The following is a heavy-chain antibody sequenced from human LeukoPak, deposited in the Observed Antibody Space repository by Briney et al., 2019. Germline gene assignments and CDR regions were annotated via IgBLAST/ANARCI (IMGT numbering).Heavy chain of an antibody. CDR2: INHSGST. Sequence: SETLSLTCAVYGGSFSGYYWSWIRQPPGKGLEWIGEINHSGSTNYNPSLESRVTISVDTSKNQFSLKLSSVTAADTAVYYCARRPLGYCSTTSCYFGYSFEYWGQGTLVTVSS. D-gene: IGHD2-2*01. J-gene: IGHJ4*02. CDR1: GGSFSGYY. V-gene: IGHV4-34*01. CDR3: ARRPLGYCSTTSCYFGYSFEY.